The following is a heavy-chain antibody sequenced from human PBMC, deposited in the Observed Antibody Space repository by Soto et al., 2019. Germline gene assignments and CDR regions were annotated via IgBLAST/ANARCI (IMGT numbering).Heavy chain of an antibody. V-gene: IGHV3-15*07. CDR1: GFTVTHAW. CDR2: IASETDGGTP. D-gene: IGHD1-1*01. Sequence: EVQLVESGGDLVKPGGSLRLSCAASGFTVTHAWMMWVRQAPGKGLEWVGRIASETDGGTPEYAAPVKRRFSISGDESENTLYLQMNSLKIEDTAVYYCASSKSTAGAFDFWGRGTLVTVSS. CDR3: ASSKSTAGAFDF. J-gene: IGHJ5*01.